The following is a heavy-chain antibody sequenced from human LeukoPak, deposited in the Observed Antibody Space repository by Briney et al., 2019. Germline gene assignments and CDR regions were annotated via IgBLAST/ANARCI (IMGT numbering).Heavy chain of an antibody. D-gene: IGHD3-22*01. CDR1: GFTFSDYY. J-gene: IGHJ5*02. CDR2: ISGSGGST. V-gene: IGHV3-23*01. Sequence: GGSLRLSCAASGFTFSDYYMSWVRQAPGKGLEWVSAISGSGGSTYYADSVKGRFTISRDNSKNTLYLQMNSLRAEDTAVYYCAKAPWPYTMTSPFDPWGQGTLVTVSS. CDR3: AKAPWPYTMTSPFDP.